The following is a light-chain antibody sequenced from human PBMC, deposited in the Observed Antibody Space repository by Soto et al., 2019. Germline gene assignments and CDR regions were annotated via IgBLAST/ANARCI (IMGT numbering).Light chain of an antibody. J-gene: IGKJ4*01. CDR3: MQDTHWPRA. Sequence: DVVMTQSPLSLPVTLGQPASISCRSSQSLVYIDGNIYLNRFQQRPGQSPRRLIYKVSNPDAGVPDRLSGSGLGTDFTLNISRVEAEDVGVYYCMQDTHWPRAFGGGTKVEIK. CDR2: KVS. CDR1: QSLVYIDGNIY. V-gene: IGKV2-30*01.